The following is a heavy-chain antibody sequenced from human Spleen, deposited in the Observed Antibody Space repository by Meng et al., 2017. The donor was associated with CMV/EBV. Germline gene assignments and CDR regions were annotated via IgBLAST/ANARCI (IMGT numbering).Heavy chain of an antibody. CDR1: GFTFGFHG. CDR3: ARDNFRVNGFDI. CDR2: SNTDGSST. Sequence: GESLKISCTGSGFTFGFHGISWVRQAPGKGLVWVSRSNTDGSSTNYADSGKGRFTISRDNAKNTLYLQMNSLRAEDTAVYYCARDNFRVNGFDIWGQGTMVTVSS. V-gene: IGHV3-74*01. J-gene: IGHJ3*02. D-gene: IGHD4-23*01.